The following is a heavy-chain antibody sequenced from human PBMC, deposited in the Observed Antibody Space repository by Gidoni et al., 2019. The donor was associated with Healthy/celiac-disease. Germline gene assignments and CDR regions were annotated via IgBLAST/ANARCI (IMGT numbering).Heavy chain of an antibody. D-gene: IGHD3-10*01. CDR1: GVTFSSYA. CDR3: AKYYYYGSGSYYTDRYYFDY. CDR2: ISGSGGST. J-gene: IGHJ4*02. V-gene: IGHV3-23*01. Sequence: EVQLLESGGGLVQPGGSLRLSCAASGVTFSSYAMSWVRQAPGKGLEWVSAISGSGGSTYYADSVKGRFTISRDKSKNTLYLQMNSLRAEDTAVYYCAKYYYYGSGSYYTDRYYFDYWGQGTLVTVSS.